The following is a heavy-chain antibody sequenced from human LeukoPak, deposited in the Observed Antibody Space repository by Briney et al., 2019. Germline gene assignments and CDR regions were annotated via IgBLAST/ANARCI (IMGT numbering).Heavy chain of an antibody. Sequence: SETLSLTCTVSGGSISSYYWSWIRQPPGKGLEWIGYIYYSGSTNYNPSLKSRVTISVDTSRNQFSLKLSSVTAADTAVYYCARRNSVTVAFDYWGQGTLVTVSS. V-gene: IGHV4-59*01. CDR1: GGSISSYY. CDR2: IYYSGST. J-gene: IGHJ4*02. D-gene: IGHD1-14*01. CDR3: ARRNSVTVAFDY.